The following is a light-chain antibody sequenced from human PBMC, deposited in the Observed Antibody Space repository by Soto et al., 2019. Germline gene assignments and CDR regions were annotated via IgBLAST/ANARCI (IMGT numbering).Light chain of an antibody. J-gene: IGLJ1*01. CDR3: SSYTSGSILYV. V-gene: IGLV2-14*03. Sequence: QSALTQPASVSGSPGQSITISCTGTSSDVGLYNYVSWYQQHPGKAPKVMIFDVSNRPSGVSNRFSGSKSGNTASLTISGLQAEDEADYYCSSYTSGSILYVFGTGTKVTVL. CDR2: DVS. CDR1: SSDVGLYNY.